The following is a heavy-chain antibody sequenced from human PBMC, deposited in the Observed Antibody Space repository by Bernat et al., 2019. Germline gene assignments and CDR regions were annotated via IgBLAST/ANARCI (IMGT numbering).Heavy chain of an antibody. Sequence: QVQLQESGPGLVKPSQTLSLTCTVSGGSISSGGYYWSWIRQHPGKGLEWIGYIYYSGSTYYNPSLKSRVTISVDTSKNQFSLKLSSVTAEDTAVYYCARGVRTRGPSSWSGLGPMDVWGQGTTVTVSS. CDR2: IYYSGST. D-gene: IGHD6-13*01. V-gene: IGHV4-31*03. J-gene: IGHJ6*02. CDR3: ARGVRTRGPSSWSGLGPMDV. CDR1: GGSISSGGYY.